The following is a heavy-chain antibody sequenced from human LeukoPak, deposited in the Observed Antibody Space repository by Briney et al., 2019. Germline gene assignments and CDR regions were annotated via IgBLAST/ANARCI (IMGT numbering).Heavy chain of an antibody. Sequence: GGSLRLSCAASGCTFSCSAMHWVRQPSGKGLEWVGRIRSKANSYATAYAVSVEARFTLSRDDSKNTAYLQMNSLKTEETAVYYCTSVYDYVWGSDLVIDYWGQGTLVTVSS. J-gene: IGHJ4*02. V-gene: IGHV3-73*01. D-gene: IGHD3-16*02. CDR3: TSVYDYVWGSDLVIDY. CDR1: GCTFSCSA. CDR2: IRSKANSYAT.